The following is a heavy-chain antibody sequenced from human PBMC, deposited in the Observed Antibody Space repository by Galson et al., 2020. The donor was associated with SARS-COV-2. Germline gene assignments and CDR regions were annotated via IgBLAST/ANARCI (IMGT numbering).Heavy chain of an antibody. V-gene: IGHV1-24*01. CDR2: FDPEDGET. CDR3: ATAPPYCSGGSCHNWFDP. CDR1: GYTLTELS. D-gene: IGHD2-15*01. J-gene: IGHJ5*02. Sequence: ASVKVSCKVSGYTLTELSMHWVRQAPGKGLEWMGGFDPEDGETIYAQKFQGRVTMTEDTSTDTAYMELSSLRSEDTAVYYCATAPPYCSGGSCHNWFDPWGQGTLVTVFS.